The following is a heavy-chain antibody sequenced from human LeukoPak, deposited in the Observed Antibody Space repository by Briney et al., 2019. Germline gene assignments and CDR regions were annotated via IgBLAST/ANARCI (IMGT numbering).Heavy chain of an antibody. J-gene: IGHJ4*02. V-gene: IGHV1-69*04. CDR3: AVRTANYLDF. D-gene: IGHD5-24*01. CDR1: GGPFSSYG. CDR2: IILGMP. Sequence: SVKVSCKVSGGPFSSYGISWVRQAPGQGLEWMGRIILGMPNSAQNFQGRVTITADNSTSTAYMELSSLRSEDTAVYYCAVRTANYLDFWGQGTLVTVSS.